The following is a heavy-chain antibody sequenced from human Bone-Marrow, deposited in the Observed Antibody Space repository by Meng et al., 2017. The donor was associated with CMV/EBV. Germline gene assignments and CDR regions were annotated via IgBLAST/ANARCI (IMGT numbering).Heavy chain of an antibody. CDR2: VNSKNEAT. J-gene: IGHJ4*02. V-gene: IGHV1-2*02. CDR3: VRSSGWSLFDY. CDR1: GYTFTGYY. Sequence: QGELVQCGAEVNKPGASVKVSCKASGYTFTGYYMHWVRQAPGQGLEWMGWVNSKNEATNYARKFQGRVSMTRDTSISTAHMELSRLMSDDTAVYYCVRSSGWSLFDYWGQGTLVTVSS. D-gene: IGHD6-19*01.